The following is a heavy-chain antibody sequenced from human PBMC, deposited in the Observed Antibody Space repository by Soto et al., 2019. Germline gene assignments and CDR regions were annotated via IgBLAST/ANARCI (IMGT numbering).Heavy chain of an antibody. Sequence: QVQLQESGPGLVKPSQTLSLTCTVSGGSISSGGYYWTWIRQHPGKGLEWIGYNYYSGITYYNPFLNSQVTLPLDTSKNQFALNLSSVTAADTAVYYCARGASIAGLYYGMDVWGQGTTVTVSS. CDR1: GGSISSGGYY. CDR3: ARGASIAGLYYGMDV. CDR2: NYYSGIT. D-gene: IGHD6-6*01. J-gene: IGHJ6*02. V-gene: IGHV4-31*01.